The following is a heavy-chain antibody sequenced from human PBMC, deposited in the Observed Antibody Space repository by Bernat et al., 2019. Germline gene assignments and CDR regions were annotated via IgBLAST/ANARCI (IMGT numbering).Heavy chain of an antibody. CDR2: IYYSGST. CDR3: ASQFPYDFWSGYYY. Sequence: QLQLQESGPGLVKPSETLSLTCTVSGGSISSSSYYWGWIRQPPGKGLEWIGSIYYSGSTYYNPSLKSRVTISVDTSKNQFSLKLSSVTAADTAVYYCASQFPYDFWSGYYYWGQGTLVTVS. CDR1: GGSISSSSYY. D-gene: IGHD3-3*01. J-gene: IGHJ4*02. V-gene: IGHV4-39*01.